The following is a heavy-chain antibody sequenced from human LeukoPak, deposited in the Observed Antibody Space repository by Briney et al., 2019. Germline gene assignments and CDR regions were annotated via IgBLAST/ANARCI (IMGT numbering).Heavy chain of an antibody. J-gene: IGHJ4*02. CDR1: GFTFSSYS. CDR2: ISSSSYI. CDR3: AGLDYGSGLWPAAVGY. D-gene: IGHD3-10*01. Sequence: GGSLRLSCAASGFTFSSYSMNWVRQAPGKGLEWVSSISSSSYIYYADSVKGRFTISRDNAKNSLYLQMNSLRAEDTAVYYCAGLDYGSGLWPAAVGYWGQGTLVTVSS. V-gene: IGHV3-21*01.